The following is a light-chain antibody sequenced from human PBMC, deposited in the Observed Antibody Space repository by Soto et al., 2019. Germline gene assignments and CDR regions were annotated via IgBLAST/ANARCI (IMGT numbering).Light chain of an antibody. CDR3: QSYDSTLRVYVV. CDR1: SSNIGGGYD. CDR2: GNS. Sequence: QSVLTQPPSVSGAPGQRVTISCTGSSSNIGGGYDVPWYQQLPGTAPKLLIYGNSNRPSGVPDPYSGSKSGPSAALAITGLQAEDEADYYCQSYDSTLRVYVVFGGGTKLTVL. V-gene: IGLV1-40*01. J-gene: IGLJ2*01.